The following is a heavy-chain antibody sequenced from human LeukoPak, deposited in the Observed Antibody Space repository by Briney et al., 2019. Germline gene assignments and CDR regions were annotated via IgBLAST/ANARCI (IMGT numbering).Heavy chain of an antibody. CDR2: IYYSGST. J-gene: IGHJ5*02. D-gene: IGHD3-3*01. CDR3: ARVGITIFGVAIPSWFDP. Sequence: SETLSLTCTVSGGSISSSSYYWGWIRQPPGKGLEWIGSIYYSGSTHYNPSLKSRVTISVDTSKNQFSLKLSSVTAADTAVYYCARVGITIFGVAIPSWFDPWGQGTLVTASS. V-gene: IGHV4-39*07. CDR1: GGSISSSSYY.